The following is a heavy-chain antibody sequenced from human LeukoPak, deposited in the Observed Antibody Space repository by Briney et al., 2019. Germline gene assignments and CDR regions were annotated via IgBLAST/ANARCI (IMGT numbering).Heavy chain of an antibody. CDR3: ARLSGEYAGNWNYLDY. V-gene: IGHV5-51*01. Sequence: GESLKISCQGSGSSFTSYWIGWVRQLPGKGLEWMGIIYPGDSDTRYSPSFQGQVTISADKSISTAYLQWSSLKASDTAMYYCARLSGEYAGNWNYLDYWGQGTLVTVSS. D-gene: IGHD1-7*01. J-gene: IGHJ4*02. CDR2: IYPGDSDT. CDR1: GSSFTSYW.